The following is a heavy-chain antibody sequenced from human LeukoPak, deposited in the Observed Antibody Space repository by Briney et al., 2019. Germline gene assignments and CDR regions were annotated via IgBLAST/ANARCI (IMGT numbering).Heavy chain of an antibody. CDR2: ISYDGSNK. CDR3: AKAKAYYYDSSGYYSSGYYFDY. V-gene: IGHV3-30*18. D-gene: IGHD3-22*01. J-gene: IGHJ4*02. Sequence: GGSLRLSCAASGFTFSSYGMHWVRQAPGKGLEWVAVISYDGSNKYYADSVKGRFTISRDNSKNTLYLQMNSLRAEDTAVYYCAKAKAYYYDSSGYYSSGYYFDYWGQGTLVTVSS. CDR1: GFTFSSYG.